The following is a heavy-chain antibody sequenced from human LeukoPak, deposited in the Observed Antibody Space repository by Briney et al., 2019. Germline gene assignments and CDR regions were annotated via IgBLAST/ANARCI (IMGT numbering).Heavy chain of an antibody. CDR3: AREDSSGYWDY. Sequence: PGGSLRLSCAASGFTFSSYSMNWVRQAPGKGLEWVSSTSSSSSYIYYTDSVKGRFTISRDNAKNSLYLQMNSLRAEDTAVYYCAREDSSGYWDYWGQGTLVTVSS. CDR2: TSSSSSYI. CDR1: GFTFSSYS. V-gene: IGHV3-21*01. D-gene: IGHD3-22*01. J-gene: IGHJ4*02.